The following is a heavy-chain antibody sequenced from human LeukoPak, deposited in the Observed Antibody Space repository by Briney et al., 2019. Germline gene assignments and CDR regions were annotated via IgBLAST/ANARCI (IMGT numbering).Heavy chain of an antibody. CDR3: TTYRYNYGSTGYSYFDF. CDR2: IISKTSGGTT. CDR1: GLTFANAW. Sequence: PGGSRTLSCAASGLTFANAWMSWVRQAPGKGLEWFARIISKTSGGTTDYAPPVEGRFTISRDDSKTTLYLQMNSLKTEDTAVYYCTTYRYNYGSTGYSYFDFWGQGTLVTVSS. D-gene: IGHD5-18*01. J-gene: IGHJ4*02. V-gene: IGHV3-15*01.